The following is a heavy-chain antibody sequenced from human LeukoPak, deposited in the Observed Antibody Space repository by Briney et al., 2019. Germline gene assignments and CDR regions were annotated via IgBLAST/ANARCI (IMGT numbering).Heavy chain of an antibody. D-gene: IGHD1-26*01. CDR2: ISSTSNYI. CDR3: ARGGIITSYAFEI. J-gene: IGHJ3*02. Sequence: PGGSLRLSCAASGFTFSSYAMSWVRQAPGKGLEWVSCISSTSNYIFYADSERGRFTISRDNAKNSLYLQMDSLRAEDTAVYYCARGGIITSYAFEIWGQGAMVTVSS. V-gene: IGHV3-21*01. CDR1: GFTFSSYA.